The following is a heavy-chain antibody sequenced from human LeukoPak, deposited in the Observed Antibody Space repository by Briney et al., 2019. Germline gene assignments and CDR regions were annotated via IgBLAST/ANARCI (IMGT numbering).Heavy chain of an antibody. CDR3: AREQSFLWFGELLTPLDY. D-gene: IGHD3-10*01. V-gene: IGHV7-4-1*02. CDR1: GYTFTSYA. CDR2: INTNTGNP. J-gene: IGHJ4*02. Sequence: ASVKVSCKASGYTFTSYAMNWVRQAPGQGLEWMGWINTNTGNPTYAQGFTGRFVFSLDTSVSTAYLQISSLKAEDTAVYYCAREQSFLWFGELLTPLDYWGQGTLVTVSS.